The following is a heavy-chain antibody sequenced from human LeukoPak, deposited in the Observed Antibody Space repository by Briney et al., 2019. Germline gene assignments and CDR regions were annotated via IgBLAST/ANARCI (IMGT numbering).Heavy chain of an antibody. D-gene: IGHD4-11*01. CDR3: ASATTVTTFDWFDP. Sequence: PGGSLRLSCAASGFTFSSYAMHWVRQAPGKGLEWVAVISYDGSNKYYADSVKGRFTISRDNSKNTLYLQMNSLRAEDTAVYYCASATTVTTFDWFDPWGQGTLVTVSS. CDR2: ISYDGSNK. V-gene: IGHV3-30-3*01. CDR1: GFTFSSYA. J-gene: IGHJ5*02.